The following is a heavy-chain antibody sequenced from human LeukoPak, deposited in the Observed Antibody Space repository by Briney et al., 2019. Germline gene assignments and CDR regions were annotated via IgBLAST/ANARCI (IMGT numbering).Heavy chain of an antibody. CDR3: ARHVSGGDYFDY. V-gene: IGHV4-39*01. CDR1: GGSISSSSYC. CDR2: IYYSGST. Sequence: PSETLSLTCTVSGGSISSSSYCWGWIRQPPGKGLEWIGIIYYSGSTYYNPSLKSRVTISVDTSKNQFSLKMSSVTAADTAVYSCARHVSGGDYFDYWGQGTLVTVSS. J-gene: IGHJ4*02. D-gene: IGHD4-17*01.